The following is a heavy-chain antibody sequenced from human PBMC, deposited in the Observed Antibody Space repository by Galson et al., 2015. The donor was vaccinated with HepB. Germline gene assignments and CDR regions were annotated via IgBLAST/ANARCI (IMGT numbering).Heavy chain of an antibody. CDR1: GCSFTSYW. J-gene: IGHJ6*02. CDR3: ARQGGTSRSWYGLGGDYYYGMDV. CDR2: IVPSDSYT. Sequence: QSGAEVKKPGESLRISCKGSGCSFTSYWISWVRQMPGNGLEWMGRIVPSDSYTNYSPSFQGHVTISADKSISTAYLQWSSLKASHTGMYSCARQGGTSRSWYGLGGDYYYGMDVWGPATTVTVS. V-gene: IGHV5-10-1*01. D-gene: IGHD6-13*01.